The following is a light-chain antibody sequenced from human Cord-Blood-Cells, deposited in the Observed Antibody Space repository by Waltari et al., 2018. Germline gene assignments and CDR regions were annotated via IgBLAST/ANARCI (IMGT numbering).Light chain of an antibody. V-gene: IGLV2-23*02. CDR2: EVS. CDR3: CSYAGSWV. CDR1: SSDVGRYNL. J-gene: IGLJ3*02. Sequence: QSPLTQPASVSGSPGQSIPTSCTGTSSDVGRYNLVSWYQQHPGKAPKLMIYEVSKRPSGVSNRFSGSKSGNTASLTISGLQAEDEADYYCCSYAGSWVFGGGTKLTVL.